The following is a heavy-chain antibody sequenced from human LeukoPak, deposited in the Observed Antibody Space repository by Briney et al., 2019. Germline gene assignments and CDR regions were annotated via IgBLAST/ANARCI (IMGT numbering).Heavy chain of an antibody. CDR3: AKDDNYIRFSS. CDR2: IYLDGSRA. D-gene: IGHD3-16*01. J-gene: IGHJ5*02. V-gene: IGHV3-7*03. Sequence: PGGSLRLSCAVSGFTFSNYWMSWARQSPGKGLEWVANIYLDGSRAYYVDSVKGRFTISRDNSKNTLYLQMNSLRAEDTAVYYCAKDDNYIRFSSWGQGTLVTVSS. CDR1: GFTFSNYW.